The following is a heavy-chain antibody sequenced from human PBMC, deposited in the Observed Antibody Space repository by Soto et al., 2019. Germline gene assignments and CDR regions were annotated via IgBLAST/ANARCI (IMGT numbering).Heavy chain of an antibody. CDR2: IDPSDSYT. J-gene: IGHJ6*02. CDR3: ARTPYYDLTRPVYYYYGMDV. CDR1: GYSFTSYW. Sequence: PGESLKISCKGSGYSFTSYWISWVRQMPGKGLEWMGRIDPSDSYTNYSPSFQGHVTISADKSISTAYLQWSSLKASDTAMYYCARTPYYDLTRPVYYYYGMDVWGQGTTVTVSS. V-gene: IGHV5-10-1*01. D-gene: IGHD3-3*01.